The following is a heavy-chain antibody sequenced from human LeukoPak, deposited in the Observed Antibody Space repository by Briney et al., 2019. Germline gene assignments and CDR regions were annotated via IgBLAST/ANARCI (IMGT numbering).Heavy chain of an antibody. CDR3: ARYDIYAIHFDY. V-gene: IGHV4-61*02. D-gene: IGHD3-9*01. Sequence: SETLSLTCTVSGGSISSDRHYWSWIRQPAGKGPEWIGRISPTGSTNYNPSLKSRVTFSLDTSKIQFSLQLTSVTAADTAVYYCARYDIYAIHFDYWGQGALVTVSS. CDR1: GGSISSDRHY. J-gene: IGHJ4*02. CDR2: ISPTGST.